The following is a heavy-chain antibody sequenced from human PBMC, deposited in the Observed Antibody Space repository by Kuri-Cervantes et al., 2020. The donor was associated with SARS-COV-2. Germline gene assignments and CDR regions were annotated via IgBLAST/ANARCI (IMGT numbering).Heavy chain of an antibody. CDR1: GYSISSGYY. CDR3: ARDRGIVVVPAAIWFDP. J-gene: IGHJ5*02. D-gene: IGHD2-2*01. Sequence: GSLRLSCTVSGYSISSGYYWGWIRRPPGKGPEWIGSIFHSGSTYYNPSLKSRVTISVDTSKNQFSLKLSSVTAADTAVYYCARDRGIVVVPAAIWFDPWGQGTLVTVSS. V-gene: IGHV4-38-2*02. CDR2: IFHSGST.